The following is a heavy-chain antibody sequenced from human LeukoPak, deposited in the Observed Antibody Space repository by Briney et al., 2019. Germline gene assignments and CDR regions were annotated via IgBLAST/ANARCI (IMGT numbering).Heavy chain of an antibody. CDR2: IKEDGSQK. V-gene: IGHV3-7*03. CDR1: GFTFNSYW. D-gene: IGHD6-19*01. J-gene: IGHJ4*02. CDR3: AREYSGWGSNFDY. Sequence: GGSLRLSCAASGFTFNSYWMTWVRQAPGKGLEWVANIKEDGSQKYYVDSVKGRFTISRDNTEKSLYLQMNSLRAEDTAVYYCAREYSGWGSNFDYWGQGTLVTVSS.